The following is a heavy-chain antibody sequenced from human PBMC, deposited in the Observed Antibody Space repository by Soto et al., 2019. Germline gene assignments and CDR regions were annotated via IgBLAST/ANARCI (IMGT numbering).Heavy chain of an antibody. V-gene: IGHV3-73*01. J-gene: IGHJ6*02. CDR2: IRSKANSYAT. CDR3: TRHLLITTNPLYSYYYAMDV. Sequence: PGGSLRLSCTASGFTFSGAAMHWVRQAAGKGLEGVGRIRSKANSYATAYAASVKGRFTISRDDSKNTAYLQMNSLKTEDTAVYYCTRHLLITTNPLYSYYYAMDVWGQGTTVTVSS. CDR1: GFTFSGAA. D-gene: IGHD4-17*01.